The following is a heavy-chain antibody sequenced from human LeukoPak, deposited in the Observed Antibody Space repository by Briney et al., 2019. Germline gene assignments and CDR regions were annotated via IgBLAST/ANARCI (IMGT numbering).Heavy chain of an antibody. Sequence: GGSLRLSCAASGFTVSSNYMSWVRQAPGKGLEWVSVIYSGGSTYYADSVKGRFTISRDNSKNTLYLQMNSLRAEDTAVYYCAKELYDSSGYYFKSAFDIWGQGTMVTVSS. V-gene: IGHV3-66*01. CDR3: AKELYDSSGYYFKSAFDI. CDR2: IYSGGST. J-gene: IGHJ3*02. CDR1: GFTVSSNY. D-gene: IGHD3-22*01.